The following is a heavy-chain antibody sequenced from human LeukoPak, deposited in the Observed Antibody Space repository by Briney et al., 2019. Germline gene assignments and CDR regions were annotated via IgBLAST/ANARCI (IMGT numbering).Heavy chain of an antibody. CDR3: ARPKEPIRYTWNNWGLYCFEY. D-gene: IGHD1-1*01. V-gene: IGHV4-59*08. CDR1: GPSIKSYY. J-gene: IGHJ4*02. Sequence: PSETLSLTCTVSGPSIKSYYWSWVRQPPGKGLEWIGYVYHTGSTNYNPSLKSRVTLSVDTSRNHVSLNLRSVTAADTVVYYCARPKEPIRYTWNNWGLYCFEYWGPGTLATVSS. CDR2: VYHTGST.